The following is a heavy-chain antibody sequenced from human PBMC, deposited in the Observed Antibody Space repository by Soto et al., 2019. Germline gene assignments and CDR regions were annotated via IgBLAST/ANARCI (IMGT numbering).Heavy chain of an antibody. Sequence: GASVKVSCKASGYTFTSYGIHWVRQAPGQRLEWMGWINAANGDTKYSPKFQGRVTITRDTSASTAYMELSSLRSEDTAVYYCARDWRWDYEDYYYGMDVWGQGTTVTVSS. D-gene: IGHD1-7*01. J-gene: IGHJ6*02. CDR3: ARDWRWDYEDYYYGMDV. CDR1: GYTFTSYG. V-gene: IGHV1-3*01. CDR2: INAANGDT.